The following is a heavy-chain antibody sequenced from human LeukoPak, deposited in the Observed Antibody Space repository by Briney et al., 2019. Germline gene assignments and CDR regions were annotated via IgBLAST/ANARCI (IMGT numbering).Heavy chain of an antibody. CDR1: GHTFTGYY. Sequence: ASVKVSCKASGHTFTGYYMHWVRQAPGQGLEWMGWINPNSGGTNYAQKFQGRVTMTRDTSISTAYMELSRLRSDDTAVYYCARDLIVATPFDYWGQGTLVTVSS. J-gene: IGHJ4*02. V-gene: IGHV1-2*02. CDR2: INPNSGGT. D-gene: IGHD5-12*01. CDR3: ARDLIVATPFDY.